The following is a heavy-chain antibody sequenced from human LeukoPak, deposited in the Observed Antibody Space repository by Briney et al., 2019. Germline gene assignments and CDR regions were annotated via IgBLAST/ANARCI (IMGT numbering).Heavy chain of an antibody. CDR1: GFTFNTYA. D-gene: IGHD1-14*01. V-gene: IGHV3-23*01. CDR2: INYSGGST. CDR3: VSPVFINY. Sequence: GGSLRLSCAAPGFTFNTYAMGWVRQAPGKGLEWVSTINYSGGSTYYADSVKGRFTISRDNSMNTLYLQMTSLRPEDLAVYYCVSPVFINYWGQGTLVTVSS. J-gene: IGHJ4*01.